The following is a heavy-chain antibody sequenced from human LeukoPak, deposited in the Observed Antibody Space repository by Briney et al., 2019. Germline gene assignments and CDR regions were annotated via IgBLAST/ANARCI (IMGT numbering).Heavy chain of an antibody. CDR3: ARIVGATTGWFDP. V-gene: IGHV4-34*01. J-gene: IGHJ5*02. CDR1: GGSFSGYY. Sequence: SSETLSLTCAVYGGSFSGYYWSWIRQPPGKGLEWIGEINHSGSTNYNPSLKSRVTISVDTSKNQFSLKLSSVTAADTAVYYCARIVGATTGWFDPWGQGTLVTVSS. D-gene: IGHD1-26*01. CDR2: INHSGST.